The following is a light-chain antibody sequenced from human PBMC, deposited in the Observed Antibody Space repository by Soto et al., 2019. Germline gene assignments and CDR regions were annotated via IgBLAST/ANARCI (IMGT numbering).Light chain of an antibody. V-gene: IGKV1-27*01. Sequence: DIQMTQSPSSLSASVGDRVTITCRASQGIGNSLAWYQQKPGRVPNLLMYTASTLLSGVPSRFSGSGSGTDVALTISSLQPEDVATYYCQKYDSAPWTFGEGTKVEIK. CDR1: QGIGNS. J-gene: IGKJ1*01. CDR2: TAS. CDR3: QKYDSAPWT.